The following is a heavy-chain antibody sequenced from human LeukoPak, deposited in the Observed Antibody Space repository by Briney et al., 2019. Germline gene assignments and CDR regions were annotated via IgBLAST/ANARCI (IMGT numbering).Heavy chain of an antibody. CDR3: ASGRFPEARADY. Sequence: NTADTLSLTCTLSGGSMNNYYWSWVRHPPGKGLEWIGYIYYRETPTYNPSLKSRLTITVDTSKAQFSLKLTSVTAADKAVYYCASGRFPEARADYWGPGTLVTVSS. CDR1: GGSMNNYY. V-gene: IGHV4-59*07. J-gene: IGHJ4*02. CDR2: IYYRETP. D-gene: IGHD3-16*01.